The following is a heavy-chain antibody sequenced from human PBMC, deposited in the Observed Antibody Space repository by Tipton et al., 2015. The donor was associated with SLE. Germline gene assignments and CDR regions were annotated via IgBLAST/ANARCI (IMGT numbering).Heavy chain of an antibody. D-gene: IGHD1-26*01. J-gene: IGHJ5*02. CDR1: GYSISSGYY. Sequence: TLSLTCAVSGYSISSGYYWGWIRQPPGKGLEWIGEIYHSGSTNYNASLKSRVTISVDKSKNQFSLKVSSVTAADTAVYYCARDHGGSYYGWFDPWGQGTLVTVSS. V-gene: IGHV4-38-2*02. CDR2: IYHSGST. CDR3: ARDHGGSYYGWFDP.